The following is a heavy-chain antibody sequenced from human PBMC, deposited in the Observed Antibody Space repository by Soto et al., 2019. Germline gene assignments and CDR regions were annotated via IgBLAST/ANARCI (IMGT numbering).Heavy chain of an antibody. Sequence: SETLSLTCTVSGGSVSSGSYYWSWIRQPPGKGLEWIGYIYYSGSTNYNPSLKSRVTISVDTSKNQFSLKLSSVTAADTAVYYCARVRALVYAIDWFDSWGQGTLVTGSA. CDR1: GGSVSSGSYY. J-gene: IGHJ5*01. CDR2: IYYSGST. V-gene: IGHV4-61*01. D-gene: IGHD2-8*01. CDR3: ARVRALVYAIDWFDS.